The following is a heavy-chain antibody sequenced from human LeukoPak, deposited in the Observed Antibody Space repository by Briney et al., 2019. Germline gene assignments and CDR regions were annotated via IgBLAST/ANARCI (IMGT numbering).Heavy chain of an antibody. CDR1: GGSISSYY. V-gene: IGHV4-59*01. CDR2: IYYSGST. Sequence: SETLSLTCTVSGGSISSYYWSWIRQPPGKGLEWIGYIYYSGSTNYNPSLKSRVTISVDTSKNQFSLKLSSVTAVDTAVYYCARDGGRGYSYGSDTFHIWGQGSMVTVSS. CDR3: ARDGGRGYSYGSDTFHI. D-gene: IGHD5-18*01. J-gene: IGHJ3*02.